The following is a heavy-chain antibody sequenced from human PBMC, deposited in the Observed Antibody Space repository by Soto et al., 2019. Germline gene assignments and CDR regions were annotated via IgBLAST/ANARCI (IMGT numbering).Heavy chain of an antibody. CDR2: IYWDDDK. CDR1: GFSLSSSGVG. V-gene: IGHV2-5*02. CDR3: SRFVVAGITYYFDS. Sequence: QITLKESGPTLVKPTQTLTLTCTFSGFSLSSSGVGVGWIRQPPGKALEWLTFIYWDDDKRYSPSLKSRLTITMDTSQNQVALTLTHMDPVDTATSSCSRFVVAGITYYFDSWGQVTLLTVSS. D-gene: IGHD2-15*01. J-gene: IGHJ4*02.